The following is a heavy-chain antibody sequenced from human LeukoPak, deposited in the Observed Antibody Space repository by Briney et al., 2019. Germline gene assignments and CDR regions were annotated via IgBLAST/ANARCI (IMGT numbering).Heavy chain of an antibody. Sequence: SETLSLTCTVSGGSFRSSSYYWGWIRQTPGKGLEWIGCIYYSGSTYYDPSLKSRVTISVDTSKNQFSLKLSSVTAADTAVYYCARVVSYYDFWSGPIRAGFDYWGQGTLVTVSS. CDR1: GGSFRSSSYY. CDR2: IYYSGST. V-gene: IGHV4-39*07. CDR3: ARVVSYYDFWSGPIRAGFDY. J-gene: IGHJ4*02. D-gene: IGHD3-3*01.